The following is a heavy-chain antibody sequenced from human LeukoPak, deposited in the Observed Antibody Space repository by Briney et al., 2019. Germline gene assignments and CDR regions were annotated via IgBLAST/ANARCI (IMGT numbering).Heavy chain of an antibody. D-gene: IGHD3-16*01. V-gene: IGHV3-21*01. Sequence: GGSLRLSCAASGFIISDHYMDWVRQAPGKGLEWVSSISRSSTYTYYSDSVEGRFTISRDNAKNSLYLQMNSLRDGDTAVYYCARDLGGIDDYWGQGTLVTVSS. CDR1: GFIISDHY. J-gene: IGHJ4*02. CDR2: ISRSSTYT. CDR3: ARDLGGIDDY.